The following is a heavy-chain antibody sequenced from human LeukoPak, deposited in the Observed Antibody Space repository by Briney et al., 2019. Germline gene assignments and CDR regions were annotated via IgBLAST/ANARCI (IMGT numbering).Heavy chain of an antibody. D-gene: IGHD2-15*01. CDR1: GYTFTGYY. CDR3: ASLPPPYCSGGSCYDY. J-gene: IGHJ4*02. V-gene: IGHV1-2*02. Sequence: ASVKVSCKASGYTFTGYYMHWVRQAPGQGLEWMGWINPNSGGTNYAQKFQGRVTMTRDTSISTAYMELSRLRSDDTAVYYCASLPPPYCSGGSCYDYWDQGTLVTVSS. CDR2: INPNSGGT.